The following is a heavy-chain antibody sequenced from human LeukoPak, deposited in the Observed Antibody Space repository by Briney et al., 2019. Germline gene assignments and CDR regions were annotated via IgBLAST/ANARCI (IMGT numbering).Heavy chain of an antibody. CDR2: IYTSGST. CDR1: GGSISSYY. D-gene: IGHD2-2*01. J-gene: IGHJ6*03. Sequence: SETLSLTCTVSGGSISSYYWSWIRQPAGKGLEWIGRIYTSGSTNYNPSLKSRVTMSVDTSKNQFSLKLSSVTAADTAVYYCARESRSKGYYYYMDVWGKGTTVTVSS. V-gene: IGHV4-4*07. CDR3: ARESRSKGYYYYMDV.